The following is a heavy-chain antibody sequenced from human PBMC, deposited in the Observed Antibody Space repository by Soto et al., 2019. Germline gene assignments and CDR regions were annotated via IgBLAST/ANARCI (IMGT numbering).Heavy chain of an antibody. Sequence: QVQLVQSGAEVRKPGSSVQVSCKASGGTFYTYTFSWVRQAPGQGLEWMGSITPIYPTTNYAEKFQGRLTVTADGSTRTAYMELSSLTSDDTAVYYCARIPRYSFTTSDDLDSWGQGTLVTVSS. J-gene: IGHJ4*02. V-gene: IGHV1-69*15. CDR2: ITPIYPTT. D-gene: IGHD5-18*01. CDR3: ARIPRYSFTTSDDLDS. CDR1: GGTFYTYT.